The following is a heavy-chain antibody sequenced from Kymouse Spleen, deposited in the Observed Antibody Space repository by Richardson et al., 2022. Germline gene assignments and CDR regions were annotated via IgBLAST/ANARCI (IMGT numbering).Heavy chain of an antibody. CDR1: GYTFTSYG. J-gene: IGHJ6*02. D-gene: IGHD1-7*01. CDR3: ARDLTGTTDYYYYGMDV. Sequence: QVQLVQSGAEVKKPGASVKVSCKASGYTFTSYGISWVRQAPGQGLEWMGWISAYNGNTNYAQKLQGRVTMTTDTSTSTAYMELRSLRSDDTAVYYCARDLTGTTDYYYYGMDVWGQGTTVTVSS. V-gene: IGHV1-18*01. CDR2: ISAYNGNT.